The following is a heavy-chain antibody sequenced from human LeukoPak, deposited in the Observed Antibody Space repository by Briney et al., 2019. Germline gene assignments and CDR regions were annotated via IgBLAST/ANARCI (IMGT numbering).Heavy chain of an antibody. CDR2: ISSSSSYI. CDR1: GFTFSSYR. CDR3: ARSQERIGVPDYYYGMDV. Sequence: GGSLRLSCAASGFTFSSYRMHWVREAPGKGLEWVSSISSSSSYIYYADSVKGRFTISRDNAKNSLYLQMNSLRAEDTAVYYCARSQERIGVPDYYYGMDVWGRGTTVTVSS. D-gene: IGHD2-15*01. V-gene: IGHV3-21*01. J-gene: IGHJ6*02.